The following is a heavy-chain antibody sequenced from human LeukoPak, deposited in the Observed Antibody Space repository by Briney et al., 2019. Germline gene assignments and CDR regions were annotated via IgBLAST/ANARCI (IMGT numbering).Heavy chain of an antibody. CDR3: ARAVYDFWSGYYTFDY. CDR2: ISAYNGNT. V-gene: IGHV1-18*01. Sequence: GASVTVSCKASGYTFTSYGISWVRQAPGQGLEWMGWISAYNGNTNYAQKLQGRVTMTTDTSTSTAYMELRSLRSDDTAVYYCARAVYDFWSGYYTFDYWGQGTLVTVSS. D-gene: IGHD3-3*01. CDR1: GYTFTSYG. J-gene: IGHJ4*02.